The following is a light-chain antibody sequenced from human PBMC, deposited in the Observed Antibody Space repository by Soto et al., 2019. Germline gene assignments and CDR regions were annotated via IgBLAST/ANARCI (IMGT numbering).Light chain of an antibody. Sequence: QSALTQPASVSGSPGQSITISCTGTSSDVGAYSFVSWYQHHPGTAPKLMIYEDSNRPSGASNRFSGSKSGNTASLTISRRQTEDEADYYCYSYRGSNAWVFGGGTKLTVL. CDR1: SSDVGAYSF. CDR3: YSYRGSNAWV. V-gene: IGLV2-14*01. J-gene: IGLJ3*02. CDR2: EDS.